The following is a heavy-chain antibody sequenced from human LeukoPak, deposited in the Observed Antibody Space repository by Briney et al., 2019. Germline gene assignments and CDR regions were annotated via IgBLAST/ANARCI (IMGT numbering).Heavy chain of an antibody. V-gene: IGHV4-4*09. Sequence: SETLSLTCTVSGGSISSYYWSWIRQPPGKGLEWIGYIYTSGSTNYNPSLKSRVTISVDTSKNQLSLKLSSVTAADTAVYYCARGKVLGGLNWFDPWGQGTLVTVSS. CDR2: IYTSGST. CDR3: ARGKVLGGLNWFDP. J-gene: IGHJ5*02. D-gene: IGHD3-16*01. CDR1: GGSISSYY.